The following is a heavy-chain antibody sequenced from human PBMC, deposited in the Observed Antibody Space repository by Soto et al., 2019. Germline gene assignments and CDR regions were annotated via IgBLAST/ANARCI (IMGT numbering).Heavy chain of an antibody. CDR1: GFTFANSA. Sequence: EGSLRLSCSPYGFTFANSAIRWVRQAPGKGLEWVSGLGGRGGRTYYADSVKGRFTIARDDSKNTVYLQMNSLRVEDTALYYCVRLRSAYFTGFDFWGLGTLVTVSS. J-gene: IGHJ4*02. CDR3: VRLRSAYFTGFDF. V-gene: IGHV3-23*01. CDR2: LGGRGGRT. D-gene: IGHD3-22*01.